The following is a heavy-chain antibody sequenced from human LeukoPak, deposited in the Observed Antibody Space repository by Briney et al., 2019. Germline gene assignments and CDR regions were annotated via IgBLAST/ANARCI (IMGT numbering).Heavy chain of an antibody. CDR3: AREASGNYHVFDS. CDR1: GFSFSNYF. V-gene: IGHV3-11*04. D-gene: IGHD1-26*01. CDR2: ITNSGRST. Sequence: GWSLRLSCQASGFSFSNYFMSWIRQAPGQGLAWVSYITNSGRSTNYADAVKGRFTLSRDNAKKSIYLEMTDLRAEDTGVYYCAREASGNYHVFDSWGQGTLVTVSS. J-gene: IGHJ4*02.